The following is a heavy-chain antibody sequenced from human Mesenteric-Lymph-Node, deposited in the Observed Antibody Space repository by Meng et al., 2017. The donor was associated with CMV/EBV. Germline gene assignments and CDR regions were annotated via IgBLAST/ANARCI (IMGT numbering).Heavy chain of an antibody. CDR3: ARATLPYYVLDY. J-gene: IGHJ4*02. CDR1: GFSFSSYT. D-gene: IGHD3-10*02. CDR2: ISGDGTII. V-gene: IGHV3-48*04. Sequence: GGSLRLSCAASGFSFSSYTMNWVRQAPGKGLEWVSYISGDGTIIYYADSVQGRFTISRDNAKNSVHLQMNSLRAEDTAVYYCARATLPYYVLDYWGQGTLVTVSS.